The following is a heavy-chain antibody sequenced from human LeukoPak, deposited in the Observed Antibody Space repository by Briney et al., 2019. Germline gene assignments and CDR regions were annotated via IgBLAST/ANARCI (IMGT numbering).Heavy chain of an antibody. J-gene: IGHJ4*02. V-gene: IGHV3-11*04. CDR1: GFSFTDYF. Sequence: GGSLRLSCAGSGFSFTDYFMGWIRQAPGKGLEWISYISSGGGSIYYADSVTGRFTISRDNSKNTLYLQMNSLRAEDTAVYYCAKLYSSSSSLVYWGQGTLVTVSS. D-gene: IGHD6-6*01. CDR2: ISSGGGSI. CDR3: AKLYSSSSSLVY.